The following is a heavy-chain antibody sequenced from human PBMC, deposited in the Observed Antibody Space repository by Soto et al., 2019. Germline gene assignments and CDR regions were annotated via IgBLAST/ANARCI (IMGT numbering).Heavy chain of an antibody. CDR1: GGSFSGYF. Sequence: SETLSLTCAVYGGSFSGYFWNWVRQPPGKGLEWIGEINHSGSTKYNPSLKSRVTLSVDTSKNQFSLRVFSVTAADTAVYYCARDLSGYYYGMDVWGQGTTVTVSS. V-gene: IGHV4-34*01. CDR3: ARDLSGYYYGMDV. J-gene: IGHJ6*02. CDR2: INHSGST.